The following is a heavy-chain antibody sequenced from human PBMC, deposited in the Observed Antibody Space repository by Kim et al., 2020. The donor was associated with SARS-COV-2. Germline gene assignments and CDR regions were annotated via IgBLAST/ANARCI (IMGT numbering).Heavy chain of an antibody. V-gene: IGHV4-34*01. CDR1: GGSFSGYY. CDR3: ARGKQDIVVVVAVYYYYYYMDV. CDR2: INHSGST. D-gene: IGHD2-15*01. Sequence: SETLSLTCAVYGGSFSGYYWSWIRQPPGKGLEWIGEINHSGSTNYNPSLKSRVTISVDTSKNQFSLKLSSVTAADTAVYYCARGKQDIVVVVAVYYYYYYMDVWGKGTTVPVSS. J-gene: IGHJ6*03.